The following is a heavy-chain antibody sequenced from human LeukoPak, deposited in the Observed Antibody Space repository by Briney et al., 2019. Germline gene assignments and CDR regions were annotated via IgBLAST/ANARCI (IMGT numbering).Heavy chain of an antibody. V-gene: IGHV1-24*01. D-gene: IGHD1-26*01. CDR1: GYTLTELS. CDR3: ATWYSGSYYFDY. CDR2: FDPEDGET. J-gene: IGHJ4*02. Sequence: ASVKVSCKVSGYTLTELSMHWVRQAPGKGLEWMGGFDPEDGETIYAQKFQGRVTMTEDTSTDTAYMKLSSLRSEDTAVYYCATWYSGSYYFDYWGQGTLVTVSS.